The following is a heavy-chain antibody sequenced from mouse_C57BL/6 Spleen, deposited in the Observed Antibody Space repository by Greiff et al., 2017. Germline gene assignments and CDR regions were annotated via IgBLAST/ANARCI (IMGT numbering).Heavy chain of an antibody. CDR2: IYPGDGDT. CDR1: GYAFSSSW. V-gene: IGHV1-82*01. J-gene: IGHJ3*01. Sequence: VQLQQSGPELVKPGASVKISCKASGYAFSSSWMNWVKQRPGKGLEWIGRIYPGDGDTNYNGKFKGEATLTADKSSSTAYMQISSLTAEDSAVYFWARAGTGTREWPDWGQGTRVTVSA. CDR3: ARAGTGTREWPD. D-gene: IGHD4-1*01.